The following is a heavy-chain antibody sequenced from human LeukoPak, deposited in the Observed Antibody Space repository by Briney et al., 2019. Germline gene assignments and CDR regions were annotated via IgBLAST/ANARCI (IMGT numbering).Heavy chain of an antibody. CDR3: VKGRGWFCDY. J-gene: IGHJ4*02. CDR1: GFTFTTYG. D-gene: IGHD6-19*01. Sequence: PGGSLRLSCAASGFTFTTYGMHWVRQAPGKGLEGVAFISSDGNRKFYTDSVKGRFTFSRDNSKNTLYLEMNSLRPEDTAVYFCVKGRGWFCDYWGQGLLVTVSS. V-gene: IGHV3-30*02. CDR2: ISSDGNRK.